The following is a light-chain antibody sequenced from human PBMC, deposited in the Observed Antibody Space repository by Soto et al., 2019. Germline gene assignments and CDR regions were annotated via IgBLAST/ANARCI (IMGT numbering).Light chain of an antibody. Sequence: DIQMTQSPSSLSSSVGDRVTITCQASQDLSNYLNWYQQKPGKAPKLLLYDASNLETGVPSRFSGSGSGTDFTFTISSLQTEDIATEYCQQYDNLPLTFGGGTKVEIK. V-gene: IGKV1-33*01. CDR2: DAS. CDR3: QQYDNLPLT. J-gene: IGKJ4*01. CDR1: QDLSNY.